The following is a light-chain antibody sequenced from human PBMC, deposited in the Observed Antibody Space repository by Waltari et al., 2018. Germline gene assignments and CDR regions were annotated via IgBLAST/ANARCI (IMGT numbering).Light chain of an antibody. V-gene: IGKV3-20*01. CDR2: TAS. Sequence: EIVLTQSPDTLSLSPGERATLSCRASQKITSGYLAWYQQKPGQTPRLLIYTASSRPTGTPDRFTGSGSGTDFTLTISRLEPEDFAVYYCQQYGSSPRAFGQGTKVEIK. CDR3: QQYGSSPRA. J-gene: IGKJ1*01. CDR1: QKITSGY.